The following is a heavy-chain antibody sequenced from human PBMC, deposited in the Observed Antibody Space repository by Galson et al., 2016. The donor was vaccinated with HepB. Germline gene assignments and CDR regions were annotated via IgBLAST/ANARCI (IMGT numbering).Heavy chain of an antibody. Sequence: SLRLSCAASGFPFSSYWMSWVRQTPGKGLEWVAGIKQDGSVEHYVEFLRGRFTISRDNARNSLFLQMDSLRAEDTAVYYCATGGWMAASHFWGQGTLVTVSS. CDR2: IKQDGSVE. CDR1: GFPFSSYW. CDR3: ATGGWMAASHF. V-gene: IGHV3-7*01. D-gene: IGHD5-24*01. J-gene: IGHJ4*02.